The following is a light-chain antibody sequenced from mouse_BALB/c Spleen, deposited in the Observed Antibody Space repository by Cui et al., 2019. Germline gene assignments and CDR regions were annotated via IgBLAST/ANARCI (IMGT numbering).Light chain of an antibody. CDR2: LTS. CDR3: QQWSSNPLT. V-gene: IGKV4-68*01. J-gene: IGKJ5*01. CDR1: SSVRY. Sequence: QLVLTQSPALMSASPGEKVTMTCSASSSVRYMYWYQQKPRSSPKPWIYLTSNLASGVPARFSGSGSGTSYSLTISSMEAEDAATYYCQQWSSNPLTFGAGTKLELK.